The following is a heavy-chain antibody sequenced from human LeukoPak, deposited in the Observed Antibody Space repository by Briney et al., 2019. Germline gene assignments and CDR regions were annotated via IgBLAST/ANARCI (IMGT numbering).Heavy chain of an antibody. D-gene: IGHD3-10*01. Sequence: GGSLRLSCAASGFTFSSYGMHWVRQAPGKGLEWVAVIWYDGSNKYYADSVKGRFTISRDNSKNTLYLQMNSLRAEDTAVYYCARDESSGTFDYWGQGTLVTVSS. V-gene: IGHV3-33*01. CDR1: GFTFSSYG. CDR2: IWYDGSNK. J-gene: IGHJ4*02. CDR3: ARDESSGTFDY.